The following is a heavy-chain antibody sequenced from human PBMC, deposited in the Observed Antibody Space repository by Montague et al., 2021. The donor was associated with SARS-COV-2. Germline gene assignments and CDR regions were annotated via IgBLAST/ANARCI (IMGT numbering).Heavy chain of an antibody. D-gene: IGHD5-12*01. V-gene: IGHV3-9*01. J-gene: IGHJ4*02. Sequence: SLRLSCAASGFTFGDYAMHWVRQAPGKGPEWISGITWDSGSFSXXXSXXXRFTISRDNAKNSLDLKMNSKRGEAQALYYCAKDYDYFASNGYFDYWGQGTLVTVSS. CDR2: ITWDSGSF. CDR1: GFTFGDYA. CDR3: AKDYDYFASNGYFDY.